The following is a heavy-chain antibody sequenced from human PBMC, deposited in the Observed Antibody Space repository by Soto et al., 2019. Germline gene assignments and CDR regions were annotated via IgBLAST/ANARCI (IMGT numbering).Heavy chain of an antibody. V-gene: IGHV3-23*01. J-gene: IGHJ4*02. CDR3: AKFQGETVNKWYFHY. D-gene: IGHD3-16*01. CDR1: GFTFSSYA. CDR2: ITGGVGVT. Sequence: EVQLLESGGGLVQPGGSLRLSCAASGFTFSSYAMTWVRQAPGKGLEWVSVITGGVGVTYYADSVKGRFTISRDNSKNTLYLLMNSLRAEDTAVYNCAKFQGETVNKWYFHYWGQGSLVTVSS.